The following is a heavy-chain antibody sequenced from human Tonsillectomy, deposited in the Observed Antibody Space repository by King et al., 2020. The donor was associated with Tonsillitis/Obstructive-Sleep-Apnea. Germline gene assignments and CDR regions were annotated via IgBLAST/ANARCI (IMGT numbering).Heavy chain of an antibody. D-gene: IGHD1-26*01. CDR2: IKQDGSQK. CDR3: ARDRRCSGTYGGPNAFDV. V-gene: IGHV3-7*01. J-gene: IGHJ3*01. CDR1: GFTFSGYW. Sequence: VQLVESGGGLVQPGGSLRLSCAASGFTFSGYWMSWVRQAPGKGLEWVANIKQDGSQKYYVDSVKGRFTISRDNAKNSLYLQMISLRAEDTALYYCARDRRCSGTYGGPNAFDVWGQGTVVTVSS.